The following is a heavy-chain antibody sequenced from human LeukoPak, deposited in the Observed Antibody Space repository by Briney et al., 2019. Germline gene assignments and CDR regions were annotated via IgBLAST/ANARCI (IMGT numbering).Heavy chain of an antibody. CDR2: IYHSESP. Sequence: SETLSLTCTVSGYSISSGYYWGWIRQPPGKGLEWIGTIYHSESPYYNPSLKSRLTISVNKSKNQFSLKLSFVTAADTAVYYCARLDGDNNWFDPWGQGTLVTVSS. CDR3: ARLDGDNNWFDP. V-gene: IGHV4-38-2*02. CDR1: GYSISSGYY. J-gene: IGHJ5*02. D-gene: IGHD4-17*01.